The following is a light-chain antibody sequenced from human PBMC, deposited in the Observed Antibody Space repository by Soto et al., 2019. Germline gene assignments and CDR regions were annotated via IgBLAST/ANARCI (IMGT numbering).Light chain of an antibody. CDR1: QSVSSSY. J-gene: IGKJ5*01. CDR3: QQYGKSHAII. V-gene: IGKV3-20*01. Sequence: IMLPQSRGILYLYTGERASLSFRASQSVSSSYLAWYQQKPGQATRLLISGASSRANGIPDRFSGSVSGTDFTLTICRLEPEDFAVYDCQQYGKSHAIIFGQGRRPEI. CDR2: GAS.